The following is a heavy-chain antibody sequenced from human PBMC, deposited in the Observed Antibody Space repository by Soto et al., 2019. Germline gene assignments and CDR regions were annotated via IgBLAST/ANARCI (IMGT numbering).Heavy chain of an antibody. CDR1: VGSISSGDYY. J-gene: IGHJ4*02. CDR3: ARTYDSSGYYYDY. Sequence: QVQLQESGPGLVKPSQTLSLTCTVSVGSISSGDYYWSWIRQPPGKGLEWIGYIYYSGSTYYNPSPKSRVTISVDTSKNQFSLKLSSVTAADTAVYYCARTYDSSGYYYDYWGQGTLVTVSS. V-gene: IGHV4-30-4*01. CDR2: IYYSGST. D-gene: IGHD3-22*01.